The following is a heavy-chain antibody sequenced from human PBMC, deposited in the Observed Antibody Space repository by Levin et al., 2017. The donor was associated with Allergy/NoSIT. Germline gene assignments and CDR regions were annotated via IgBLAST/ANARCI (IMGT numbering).Heavy chain of an antibody. V-gene: IGHV4-39*01. D-gene: IGHD2-15*01. J-gene: IGHJ6*02. CDR2: IHYSGTT. Sequence: SQTLSLTCSVSGVSMTVISYYWGWIRQPPGKGLEWIGSIHYSGTTYHNASLESRVTISVDPSKSQFSPQLRSVTAADAATFDCARLAGCNRGNCYYGVDVWGQGTTVTVSS. CDR3: ARLAGCNRGNCYYGVDV. CDR1: GVSMTVISYY.